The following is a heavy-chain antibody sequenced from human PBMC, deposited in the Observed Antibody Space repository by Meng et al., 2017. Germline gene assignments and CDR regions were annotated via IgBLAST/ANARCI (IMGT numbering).Heavy chain of an antibody. J-gene: IGHJ3*02. CDR3: ARDRSDQQLVVSDAFDI. CDR1: GGSISSSSYY. Sequence: SETLSLTCTVSGGSISSSSYYWGWIRQPPGKGLEWIGSIYYSGSTYYNPSLKSRVTLSVDTSKNQFSLKLSSVTAADTAVYYCARDRSDQQLVVSDAFDIWGQGTMVTVSS. CDR2: IYYSGST. D-gene: IGHD6-13*01. V-gene: IGHV4-39*07.